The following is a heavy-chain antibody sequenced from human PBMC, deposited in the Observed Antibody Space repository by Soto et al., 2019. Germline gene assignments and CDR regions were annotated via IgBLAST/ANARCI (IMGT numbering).Heavy chain of an antibody. CDR2: ISYDGSNK. D-gene: IGHD2-15*01. CDR1: GFTFSSYA. CDR3: AREPCSGGSCYSRYFDY. J-gene: IGHJ4*02. Sequence: QVQLVESGGGVVQPGRSLRLSCAASGFTFSSYAMHWVRQAPGKGLEWVAVISYDGSNKYYADSVKGRFTISRDNSKNTLYLQMNSLRAEDTAVYYCAREPCSGGSCYSRYFDYGGQGTLVTVSS. V-gene: IGHV3-30-3*01.